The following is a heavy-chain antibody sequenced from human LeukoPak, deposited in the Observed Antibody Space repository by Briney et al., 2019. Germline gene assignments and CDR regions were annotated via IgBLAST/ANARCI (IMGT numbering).Heavy chain of an antibody. CDR2: ISLDGSKK. V-gene: IGHV3-30*18. CDR1: GFTFSSYG. J-gene: IGHJ4*02. Sequence: GRSLRLSCAASGFTFSSYGMHWVRQAPGKGLEWVALISLDGSKKDYAESVKGRFTISRDSSKNTLYLQMNSLRAEDTAVYYCAKDGEVSWFGPESYWGQGTLVAVSS. D-gene: IGHD3-10*01. CDR3: AKDGEVSWFGPESY.